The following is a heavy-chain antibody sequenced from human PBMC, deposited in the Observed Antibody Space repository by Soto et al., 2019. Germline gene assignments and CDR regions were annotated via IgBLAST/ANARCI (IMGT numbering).Heavy chain of an antibody. CDR2: IYYSGST. Sequence: LSLTCTVSGGSITSGDYYWSWIRQPPGKGLEWIGYIYYSGSTYYNPPLKSRLTISVDTSKKQLSLKLSYVTAADTAVYYCARVGNSRLFDYWGQGALVTVSS. J-gene: IGHJ4*02. CDR3: ARVGNSRLFDY. D-gene: IGHD1-1*01. CDR1: GGSITSGDYY. V-gene: IGHV4-30-4*01.